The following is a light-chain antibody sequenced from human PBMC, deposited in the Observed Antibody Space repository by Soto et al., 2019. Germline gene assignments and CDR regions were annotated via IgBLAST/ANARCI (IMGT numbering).Light chain of an antibody. CDR1: SSDVGSYKF. V-gene: IGLV2-23*01. J-gene: IGLJ2*01. Sequence: QSALTQPASVSGSPVQSITISCTGTSSDVGSYKFVSWYQQHPVKAPKLMIYEGSKRPSGVSTRFSGSKSGNTASLTISGLQAEDEADYYCCSYAGSSTVVFGGGTKLTLL. CDR2: EGS. CDR3: CSYAGSSTVV.